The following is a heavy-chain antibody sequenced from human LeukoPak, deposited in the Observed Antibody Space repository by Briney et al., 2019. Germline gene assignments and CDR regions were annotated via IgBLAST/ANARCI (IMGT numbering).Heavy chain of an antibody. CDR2: ISAYNGNT. CDR3: ARPMYSSSWGLLDY. Sequence: GASVKVSCKASGYTFTSYGISWVRQAPGQGLEWMGWISAYNGNTNYAQKLQGRVTMTTDTSTSTAYMELRSLRSDDTAVYYCARPMYSSSWGLLDYWGQGTLVTVSS. CDR1: GYTFTSYG. V-gene: IGHV1-18*01. D-gene: IGHD6-13*01. J-gene: IGHJ4*02.